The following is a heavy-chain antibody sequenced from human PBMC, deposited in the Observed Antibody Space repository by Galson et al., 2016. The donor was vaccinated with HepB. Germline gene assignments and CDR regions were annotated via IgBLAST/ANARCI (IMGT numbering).Heavy chain of an antibody. CDR1: GFDFGTYG. J-gene: IGHJ4*02. D-gene: IGHD3-10*01. V-gene: IGHV3-30*19. CDR2: ISSDGSQR. Sequence: SLRLSCAASGFDFGTYGMHWVRQAPGRGLEWLAVISSDGSQRFYANSLKGRVTISRDNLNSTLYLQMHSLRPEDTAVYYCARDSGRGYFEFWGQGTLATVSS. CDR3: ARDSGRGYFEF.